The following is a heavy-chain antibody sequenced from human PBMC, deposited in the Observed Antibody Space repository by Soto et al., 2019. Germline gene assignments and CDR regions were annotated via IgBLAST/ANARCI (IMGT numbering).Heavy chain of an antibody. CDR3: ARVNDMLTGYPN. CDR2: MNPNSGNT. Sequence: ASVKVSCKASGYTFTSYDINWVRQATGQGLEWMGWMNPNSGNTGYAQKFQGRVTMTRNTSISTAYMELSSLRSEDTAVYYCARVNDMLTGYPNWGQGTLVTVSS. V-gene: IGHV1-8*01. D-gene: IGHD3-9*01. J-gene: IGHJ4*02. CDR1: GYTFTSYD.